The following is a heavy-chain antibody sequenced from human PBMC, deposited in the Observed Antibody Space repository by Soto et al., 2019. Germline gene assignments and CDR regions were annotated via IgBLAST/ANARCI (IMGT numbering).Heavy chain of an antibody. Sequence: QVQLVQSGAEVKKPGASVKVSCKASGYTFTSYGISWVRQAPGQGLEWMGWISAYNGNTNYAQKLQGRVTMTTDTXTXXADMELRSLRSDDTAVYYCARVDTAMVTYRNYFDYWGQGTLVTVSS. D-gene: IGHD5-18*01. J-gene: IGHJ4*02. CDR3: ARVDTAMVTYRNYFDY. CDR1: GYTFTSYG. CDR2: ISAYNGNT. V-gene: IGHV1-18*01.